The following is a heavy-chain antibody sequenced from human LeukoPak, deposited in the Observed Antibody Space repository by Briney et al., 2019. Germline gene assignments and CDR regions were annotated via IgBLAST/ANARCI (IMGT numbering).Heavy chain of an antibody. Sequence: GGSLRLSCAASGFTFSSYAMSWVRQAPGKGLEWVAVISYDGSNKYYADSVKGRFTISRDNSKNTLYLQMNSLRAEDTAVYYCARDLAYDFWSGSKTYYYYGMDVWGQGTTVTVSS. CDR2: ISYDGSNK. CDR3: ARDLAYDFWSGSKTYYYYGMDV. CDR1: GFTFSSYA. V-gene: IGHV3-30-3*01. J-gene: IGHJ6*02. D-gene: IGHD3-3*01.